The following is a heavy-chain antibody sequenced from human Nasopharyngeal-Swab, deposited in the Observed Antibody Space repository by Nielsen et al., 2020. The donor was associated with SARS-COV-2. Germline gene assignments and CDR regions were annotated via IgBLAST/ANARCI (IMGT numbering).Heavy chain of an antibody. Sequence: SETLSLTCAVYGGSFNGYYWSWIRQPPGKGLEWTGEINHSGSTNYNPSLKSRVTISVDKSKNQFSLKLSSVTAADTAVYYCARGPRAYCSSTSCYNWFDPWGQGTLVTVSS. CDR2: INHSGST. V-gene: IGHV4-34*01. D-gene: IGHD2-2*01. CDR3: ARGPRAYCSSTSCYNWFDP. J-gene: IGHJ5*02. CDR1: GGSFNGYY.